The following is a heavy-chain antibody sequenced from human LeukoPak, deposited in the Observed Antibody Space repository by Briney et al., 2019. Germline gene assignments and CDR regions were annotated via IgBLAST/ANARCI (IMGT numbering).Heavy chain of an antibody. CDR2: IYSDNT. CDR1: GFTVSSNS. D-gene: IGHD3-16*01. CDR3: AKASPTYRRKEYFQH. V-gene: IGHV3-53*01. Sequence: GGSLRLSCTVSGFTVSSNSMSWVRKAPGKGLEWVSFIYSDNTHYSDSVKGRFTISRDNSKNTLYLQMNSLRAEDTAVYYCAKASPTYRRKEYFQHWGQGTLVTVSS. J-gene: IGHJ1*01.